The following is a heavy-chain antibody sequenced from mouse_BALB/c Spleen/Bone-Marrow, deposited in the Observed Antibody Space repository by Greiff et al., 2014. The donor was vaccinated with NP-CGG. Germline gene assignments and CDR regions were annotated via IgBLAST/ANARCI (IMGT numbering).Heavy chain of an antibody. CDR2: IWAVGST. V-gene: IGHV2-9*02. CDR3: ARERENDGYYDIDY. J-gene: IGHJ2*01. CDR1: GVSLTSYG. Sequence: VKLMESGPGPGAPSQSLSITCTVSGVSLTSYGVHWVRQPPGRGLEWLGVIWAVGSTNYNSALMSRLSISKDNSKSQVFLKMNSLQTDDTAMYYCARERENDGYYDIDYWGQGTTLTVSS. D-gene: IGHD2-3*01.